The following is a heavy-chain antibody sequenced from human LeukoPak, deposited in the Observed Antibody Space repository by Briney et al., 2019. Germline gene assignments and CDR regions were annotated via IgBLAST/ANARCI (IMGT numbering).Heavy chain of an antibody. CDR1: GFPYSSYG. CDR2: ISYDGSNK. V-gene: IGHV3-30*18. Sequence: GGSLRLSCAASGFPYSSYGMHWVRQAPGKGLEWVAVISYDGSNKYYADSVKGRFTISRDNSKSTLYLQMNSLRAQDTAVYYCAKDQNWRISSGYPPDYWGQGTLVTVSS. CDR3: AKDQNWRISSGYPPDY. D-gene: IGHD3-22*01. J-gene: IGHJ4*02.